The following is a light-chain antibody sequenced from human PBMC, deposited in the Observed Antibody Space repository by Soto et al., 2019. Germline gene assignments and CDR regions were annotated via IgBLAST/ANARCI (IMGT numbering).Light chain of an antibody. CDR1: NSNIGSNT. J-gene: IGLJ7*01. V-gene: IGLV1-44*01. Sequence: QSVLTQPPSASGTPGQRVTISCSGGNSNIGSNTVIWYQHLPGTAPKLLIYNNNQRPSGVPDRFSGSKSGTSASLAISGLQSEDESDYYCAAWDDRLNGHAVFGGGTQLTVL. CDR2: NNN. CDR3: AAWDDRLNGHAV.